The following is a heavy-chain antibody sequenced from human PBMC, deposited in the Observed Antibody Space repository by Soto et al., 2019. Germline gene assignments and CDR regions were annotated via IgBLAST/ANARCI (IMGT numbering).Heavy chain of an antibody. CDR1: GGSISSGNYY. CDR2: ISYGGST. Sequence: SETLSLTCTVSGGSISSGNYYWSWIRQPPGKGLEWIGFISYGGSTYYSASLKSRFTISVDTSKNQFSLKLSSVTAADTAVYYCARERPDGARLDPWGQGTLVTVSS. V-gene: IGHV4-30-4*01. D-gene: IGHD6-6*01. CDR3: ARERPDGARLDP. J-gene: IGHJ5*02.